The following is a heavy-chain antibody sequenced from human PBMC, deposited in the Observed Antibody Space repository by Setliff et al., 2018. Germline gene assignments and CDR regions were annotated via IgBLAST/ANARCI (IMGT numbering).Heavy chain of an antibody. J-gene: IGHJ5*02. CDR1: GFTFSSYA. CDR2: ISGSGGST. CDR3: AKRGGNGCLGGS. V-gene: IGHV3-23*01. D-gene: IGHD6-19*01. Sequence: GGSLRLSCAASGFTFSSYAMSWVRQAPGKGLEWVSAISGSGGSTYYADSVKGRFTISRDNSKSTLYLEMNTLRTDDTALYYCAKRGGNGCLGGSWGQGTLVTVSS.